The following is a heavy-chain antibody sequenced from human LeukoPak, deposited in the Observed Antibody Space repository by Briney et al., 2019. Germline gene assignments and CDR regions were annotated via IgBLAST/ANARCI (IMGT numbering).Heavy chain of an antibody. D-gene: IGHD2-2*01. Sequence: ASVKVSCKASGYTFTTYYMHWVRQAPGQGPEWMGVINPSGGRTSYAQKFQGRVTITADESTSTAYMELSSLRSEDTAVYYCASDHVRGVVPAATTGLDYWGQGTLVTVSS. CDR2: INPSGGRT. V-gene: IGHV1-46*01. CDR3: ASDHVRGVVPAATTGLDY. CDR1: GYTFTTYY. J-gene: IGHJ4*02.